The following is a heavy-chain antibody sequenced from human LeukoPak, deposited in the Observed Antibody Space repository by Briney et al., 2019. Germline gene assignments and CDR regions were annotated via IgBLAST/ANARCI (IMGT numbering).Heavy chain of an antibody. D-gene: IGHD2-15*01. Sequence: ASVKVSCKASGYTFTGYYMHWVRQAPGQGLEWMGWINPNSGGTNYAQKFQGRVTMTRDTSISTAYMELSRLRSDDTAVYYCARECVVGGPGRGFDYWGQGTLVTVSS. CDR2: INPNSGGT. J-gene: IGHJ4*02. CDR1: GYTFTGYY. CDR3: ARECVVGGPGRGFDY. V-gene: IGHV1-2*02.